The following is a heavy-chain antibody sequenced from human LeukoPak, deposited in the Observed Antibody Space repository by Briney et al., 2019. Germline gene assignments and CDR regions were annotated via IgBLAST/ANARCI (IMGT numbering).Heavy chain of an antibody. CDR1: GFTFSSYG. D-gene: IGHD2-15*01. V-gene: IGHV3-33*01. J-gene: IGHJ6*02. Sequence: GGSLRLSCAAPGFTFSSYGMHWVRQAPGKGLEWVAVIWYDGSNKYYADSVKGRFTISRDNSKNTLYLQMNSLRAEDTAVYYCARVRVVVVAATAMDVWGQGTTVTVSS. CDR2: IWYDGSNK. CDR3: ARVRVVVVAATAMDV.